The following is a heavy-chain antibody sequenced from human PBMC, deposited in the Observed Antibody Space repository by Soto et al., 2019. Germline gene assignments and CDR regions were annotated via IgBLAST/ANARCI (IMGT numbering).Heavy chain of an antibody. J-gene: IGHJ4*02. CDR2: IFYDGYT. V-gene: IGHV4-39*01. Sequence: QVQLQESGPGLVMPSETLSLTCTVSGDSISGSPYFWGWIRQPPGKRLEWIGSIFYDGYTLYTPSLKSRVPISVDTSKNQFSLKLTSVAADDTAIYFCARLQAAVPHYWGQGILVTVSS. D-gene: IGHD6-13*01. CDR3: ARLQAAVPHY. CDR1: GDSISGSPYF.